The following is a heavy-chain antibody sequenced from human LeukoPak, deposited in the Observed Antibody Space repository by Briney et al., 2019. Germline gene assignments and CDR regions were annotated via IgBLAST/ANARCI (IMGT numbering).Heavy chain of an antibody. D-gene: IGHD3-22*01. CDR3: ARGPNSSGYVYYYYMDV. CDR2: INPSGGST. J-gene: IGHJ6*03. V-gene: IGHV1-46*03. Sequence: ASVKVSCKASGYTFTSYYMHWVRQAPGQGLEWMGIINPSGGSTSYAQKFQGRVTMTRDTSTSTVYMELSSLRSEDTAVYYCARGPNSSGYVYYYYMDVWGKGTTVTVSS. CDR1: GYTFTSYY.